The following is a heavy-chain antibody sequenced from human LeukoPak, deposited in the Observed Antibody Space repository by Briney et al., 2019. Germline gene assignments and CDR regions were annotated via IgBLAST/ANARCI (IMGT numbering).Heavy chain of an antibody. J-gene: IGHJ6*03. V-gene: IGHV4-34*01. D-gene: IGHD6-6*01. Sequence: SDTLSLTCAVYGGSFSGYYWSWIRQPPGKGLEWIGEINHSGSTNYNPSLTSRVTISVDTSKNQFSLKLSSVTAAETAVYYCASPAEYSSPSGTNYYYYYYMDGWGKGTTVTVSS. CDR3: ASPAEYSSPSGTNYYYYYYMDG. CDR2: INHSGST. CDR1: GGSFSGYY.